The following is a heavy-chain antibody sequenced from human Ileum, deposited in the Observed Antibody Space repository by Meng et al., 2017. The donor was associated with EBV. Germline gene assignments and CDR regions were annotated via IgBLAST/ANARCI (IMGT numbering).Heavy chain of an antibody. CDR2: IIHGGSP. CDR1: GGSLSGAY. Sequence: QVQLQQWGAGLLKPSETLSLTCAVNGGSLSGAYWYWIRQPPGKGLEWIGEIIHGGSPSYNPSLKSRVTISIDTSKNQLSLMLSSVTAADTAVYYCARRPTGIDYWGQGTLVTVSS. V-gene: IGHV4-34*12. D-gene: IGHD2-8*02. J-gene: IGHJ4*02. CDR3: ARRPTGIDY.